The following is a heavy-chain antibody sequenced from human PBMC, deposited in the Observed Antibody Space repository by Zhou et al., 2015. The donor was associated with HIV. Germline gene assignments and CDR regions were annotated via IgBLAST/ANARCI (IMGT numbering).Heavy chain of an antibody. CDR3: ARDPGEPREGYYYYYYGMDV. Sequence: QVQLVQSGAEVKKPGSSVKVSCKASGGTFSSYTISWVRQAPGQGLEWMGRIIPILGIANYAQKFQGRVTITADKSTSTAYMELSSLRSEDTAVYYCARDPGEPREGYYYYYYGMDVWGQGTTVTVSS. D-gene: IGHD1-26*01. CDR2: IIPILGIA. CDR1: GGTFSSYT. J-gene: IGHJ6*02. V-gene: IGHV1-69*08.